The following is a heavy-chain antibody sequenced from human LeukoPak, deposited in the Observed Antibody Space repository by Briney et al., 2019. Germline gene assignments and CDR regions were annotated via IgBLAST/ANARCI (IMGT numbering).Heavy chain of an antibody. V-gene: IGHV4-59*01. CDR2: IYYSGST. J-gene: IGHJ3*02. D-gene: IGHD3-3*02. Sequence: SETLSLTCTVSGGSISTYYWSWIRQSPGKGLEWIGYIYYSGSTNNNPSLKSRVTISVDTSKNQFSLKLSSVTAADTAVYYCARVRPQHFWSGSEAFDMWGQGTMVTVSS. CDR1: GGSISTYY. CDR3: ARVRPQHFWSGSEAFDM.